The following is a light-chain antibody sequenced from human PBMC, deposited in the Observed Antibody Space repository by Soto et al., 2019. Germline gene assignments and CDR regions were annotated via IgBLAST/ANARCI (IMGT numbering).Light chain of an antibody. CDR2: SNN. CDR3: AAWDDSVNGVV. CDR1: SSNIGGNT. Sequence: QSVLTQPPSASGTPGQRVTISCSGTSSNIGGNTVNWYRQVPGTAPKVLIYSNNLRPSGVPDRFSGSKSGTSASLAISGLQSEDEADYYCAAWDDSVNGVVFGGGTKLTV. V-gene: IGLV1-44*01. J-gene: IGLJ2*01.